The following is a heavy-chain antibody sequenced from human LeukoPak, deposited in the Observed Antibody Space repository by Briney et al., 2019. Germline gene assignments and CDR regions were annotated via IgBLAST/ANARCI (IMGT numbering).Heavy chain of an antibody. V-gene: IGHV3-30-3*01. Sequence: QPGGSLRLSCAASGFTFSSYAMHWVRQAPGKGLEWVAVISYDGSNKYYADSVKGRSTISRDNSKNTLYLQLNSLRAEDTAVYYCARASSSSSWYYYYGMDVWGQGTTVTVSS. CDR1: GFTFSSYA. CDR2: ISYDGSNK. J-gene: IGHJ6*02. D-gene: IGHD6-6*01. CDR3: ARASSSSSWYYYYGMDV.